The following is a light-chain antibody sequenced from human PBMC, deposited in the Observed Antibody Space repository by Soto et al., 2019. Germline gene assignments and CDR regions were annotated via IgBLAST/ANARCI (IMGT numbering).Light chain of an antibody. CDR3: QQYNNWPLT. J-gene: IGKJ3*01. Sequence: EIVMTQSPATLSVSPGERATLSCRASQSVGSHFAWYQQKPGQAPRLLIYYTSTRATGIPARFSGSGSGTEFPPTVSSLQAEDFAVYYCQQYNNWPLTFGPGTKVDIK. CDR1: QSVGSH. V-gene: IGKV3-15*01. CDR2: YTS.